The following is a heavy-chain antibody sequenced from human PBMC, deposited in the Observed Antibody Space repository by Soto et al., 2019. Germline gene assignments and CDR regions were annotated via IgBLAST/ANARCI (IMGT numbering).Heavy chain of an antibody. V-gene: IGHV3-23*01. CDR2: ISGSGGST. CDR1: GFTFSSYA. Sequence: GALXLSCAASGFTFSSYAMSWVRQAPGKGLEWVSAISGSGGSTYYADSVKGRFTISRDNSKNTLYLQMNSLRAEDTAVYYCPKDRXWFGESKGWFXPWGQGTLVXVSS. CDR3: PKDRXWFGESKGWFXP. D-gene: IGHD3-10*01. J-gene: IGHJ5*02.